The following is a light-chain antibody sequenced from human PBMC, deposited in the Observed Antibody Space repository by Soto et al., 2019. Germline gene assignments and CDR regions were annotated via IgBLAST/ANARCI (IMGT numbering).Light chain of an antibody. CDR3: QVWDDDSDHHV. V-gene: IGLV3-21*02. J-gene: IGLJ1*01. Sequence: SYDLTQPPSVAVAPGQTARITCGGDNLGSKSVHWYQQKPGQAPVLVVYDDGDRPSGIPERFSGSNSGNTATLTISRVGAGDEADYYCQVWDDDSDHHVFGTGTKVTVL. CDR1: NLGSKS. CDR2: DDG.